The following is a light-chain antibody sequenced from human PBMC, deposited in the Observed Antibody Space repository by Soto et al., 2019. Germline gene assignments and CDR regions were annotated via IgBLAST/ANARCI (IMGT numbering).Light chain of an antibody. CDR1: SSDIGGYNY. J-gene: IGLJ1*01. CDR3: CSYARSSTYV. Sequence: QSVLTQPPSASGSPGQSVTISCTGTSSDIGGYNYVSWYQQHPGKAPKLMIYEVSKRPSGLSNRFSASKSGNTASLTISGLQAEDEADYYCCSYARSSTYVFGTGTKVTVL. CDR2: EVS. V-gene: IGLV2-23*02.